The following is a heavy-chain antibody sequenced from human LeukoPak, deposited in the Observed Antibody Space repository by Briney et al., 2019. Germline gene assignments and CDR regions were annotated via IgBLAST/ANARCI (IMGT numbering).Heavy chain of an antibody. V-gene: IGHV3-7*01. D-gene: IGHD6-13*01. CDR3: AREAEAAVTDFDY. CDR2: IKEDGSEK. CDR1: GFTFSNYW. J-gene: IGHJ4*02. Sequence: GGSLRLSCAASGFTFSNYWMSWVRQAPGKGLEWVGNIKEDGSEKYYVNSLKGRFTISRDNARSSLFLQMNSLTVGDTAVYYCAREAEAAVTDFDYWGQGTLVTVSS.